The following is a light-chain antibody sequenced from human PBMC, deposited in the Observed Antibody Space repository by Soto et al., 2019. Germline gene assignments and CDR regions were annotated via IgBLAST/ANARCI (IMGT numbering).Light chain of an antibody. CDR3: QQYNSYSRT. V-gene: IGKV1-5*01. Sequence: DIQLTQSPSFLSASVGDRVTITCRASQTISSWLAWYQQKPGKAPKLLIYAASNLQGGVPSRFSGGGSGTEFTLTISSLQPDDFAAYYCQQYNSYSRTFGQGTKVEIK. CDR1: QTISSW. CDR2: AAS. J-gene: IGKJ1*01.